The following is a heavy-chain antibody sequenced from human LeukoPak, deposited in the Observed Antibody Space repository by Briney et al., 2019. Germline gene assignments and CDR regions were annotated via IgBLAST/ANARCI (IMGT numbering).Heavy chain of an antibody. CDR3: AGLYYYDSSGYSSWFDP. Sequence: SVKVSCKASGGTFSSYAISWVRQAPGQGLEWMGRIIPIFGIANYAQKFQGRVTITADKSTSIAYMELSSLRSEDTAVYYCAGLYYYDSSGYSSWFDPWGQGTLVAVSS. CDR1: GGTFSSYA. V-gene: IGHV1-69*04. D-gene: IGHD3-22*01. CDR2: IIPIFGIA. J-gene: IGHJ5*02.